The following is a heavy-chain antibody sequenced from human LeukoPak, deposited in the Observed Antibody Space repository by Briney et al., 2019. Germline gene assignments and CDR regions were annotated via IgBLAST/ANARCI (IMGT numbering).Heavy chain of an antibody. CDR3: AKGGSNNWSFDN. CDR2: ISYDGSNK. J-gene: IGHJ4*02. CDR1: GFTFSSYG. V-gene: IGHV3-30*18. Sequence: PGGSLRLSCAASGFTFSSYGMHWVRQAPGKGLEWVAVISYDGSNKYYADSVKGRFTIYRDNSKSTLYLQMNSLRPEDTAVYYCAKGGSNNWSFDNWGQGTLVTVSS. D-gene: IGHD1-1*01.